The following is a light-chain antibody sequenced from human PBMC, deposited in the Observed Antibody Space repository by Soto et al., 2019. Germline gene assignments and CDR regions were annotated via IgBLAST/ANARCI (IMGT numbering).Light chain of an antibody. CDR1: HFISNF. V-gene: IGKV1-27*01. Sequence: DIQMTQSPSSLSASAGDSVTITCRASHFISNFLAWYHLRPGKPPRLLIYSATTLHSGVPSRFRGSGVGTDFTLPISGLQPEDAGTYYCQSCRNVPYIFAQGTRVE. J-gene: IGKJ2*01. CDR3: QSCRNVPYI. CDR2: SAT.